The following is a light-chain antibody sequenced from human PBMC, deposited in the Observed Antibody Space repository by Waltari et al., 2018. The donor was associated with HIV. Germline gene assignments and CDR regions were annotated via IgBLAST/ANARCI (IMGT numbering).Light chain of an antibody. CDR3: QQQGT. CDR2: DAS. J-gene: IGKJ1*01. V-gene: IGKV3-11*01. Sequence: EIVLTQSPVTLSLSPGDRATLSCRASQSVSSYLAWYKQKPGQAPRLLIYDASKRATGVPAMFSGSGAGTDFTLTISSLEPEDFAVYYCQQQGTFGQGTKVEVK. CDR1: QSVSSY.